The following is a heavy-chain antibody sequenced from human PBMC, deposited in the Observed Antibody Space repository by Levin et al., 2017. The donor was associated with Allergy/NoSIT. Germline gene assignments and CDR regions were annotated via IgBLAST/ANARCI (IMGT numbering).Heavy chain of an antibody. CDR3: TREPHFDY. V-gene: IGHV3-15*01. CDR2: VKSQAAGGTA. CDR1: GFTFINVW. J-gene: IGHJ4*02. Sequence: GESLKISCAASGFTFINVWMSWVRQAPGKGLEWVGRVKSQAAGGTADYAAPVKGRFSISRDDSENTLYLQMNSLRPEDTAVYYCTREPHFDYWGQGTLVTVSS.